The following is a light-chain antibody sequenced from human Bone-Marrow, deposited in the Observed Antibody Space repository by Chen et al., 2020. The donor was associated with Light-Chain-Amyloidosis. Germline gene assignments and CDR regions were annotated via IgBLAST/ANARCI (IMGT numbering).Light chain of an antibody. Sequence: SYVLTQPSSVSVAPGQTATIACGGNNIGSTSVHWYQQTPGQAPLLVVYDDSDRPSGIPGRLSGSNSGNTATLTISGGEAGDEADYDGRVWDRGSDRPVFGGGTKLTVL. J-gene: IGLJ3*02. V-gene: IGLV3-21*02. CDR3: RVWDRGSDRPV. CDR2: DDS. CDR1: NIGSTS.